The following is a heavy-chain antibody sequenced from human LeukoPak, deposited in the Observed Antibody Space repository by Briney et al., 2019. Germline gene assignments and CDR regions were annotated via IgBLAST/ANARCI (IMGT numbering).Heavy chain of an antibody. V-gene: IGHV3-66*01. CDR3: AKAYYDYVWGSYRPYYFDY. CDR2: IYSGGST. J-gene: IGHJ4*02. Sequence: GGSLRLSCAASGFTVSSNYMSWVRQAPGKGLEWVSVIYSGGSTYYADSVKGRFTISRGNSKNTLYLQMNSLRAEDTAVYYCAKAYYDYVWGSYRPYYFDYWGQGTLVTVSS. D-gene: IGHD3-16*02. CDR1: GFTVSSNY.